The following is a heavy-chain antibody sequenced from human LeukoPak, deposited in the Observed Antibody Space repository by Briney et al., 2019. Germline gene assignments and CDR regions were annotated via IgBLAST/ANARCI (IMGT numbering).Heavy chain of an antibody. CDR3: VRHGLGTSWFNFDY. CDR1: GYIFSTYW. Sequence: GESLKISCKVSGYIFSTYWIGWVRQMPGKGLEWMGMIYPGDSDTTDTRYNPSFQGQVTLSADKSISTASLLWSSLRASDTAMYYCVRHGLGTSWFNFDYWGQGTLVTVSS. J-gene: IGHJ4*02. CDR2: IYPGDSDTTDT. V-gene: IGHV5-51*01. D-gene: IGHD6-13*01.